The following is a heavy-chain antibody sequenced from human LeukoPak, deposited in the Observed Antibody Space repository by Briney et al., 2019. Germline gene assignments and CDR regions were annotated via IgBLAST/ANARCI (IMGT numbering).Heavy chain of an antibody. CDR3: TRLSKGRYFDYILDY. V-gene: IGHV4-39*01. CDR2: VYYSGST. CDR1: GASVSGSDSN. D-gene: IGHD3-9*01. J-gene: IGHJ4*02. Sequence: PSETLSLTCSVSGASVSGSDSNWGWVRQPPGKGLEWIGNVYYSGSTAYNPSLKSRVTMSVDTSKNQFSLKMTSVTAADTAVYYCTRLSKGRYFDYILDYWGQGTLVTVSS.